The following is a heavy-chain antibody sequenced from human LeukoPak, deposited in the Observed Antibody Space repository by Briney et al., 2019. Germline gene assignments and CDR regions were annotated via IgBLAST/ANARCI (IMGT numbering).Heavy chain of an antibody. CDR3: ARVGMVRGMGAFDI. Sequence: PSETLSLTCTVSGGSISSYYWSWIRQPPGKGLEWIGYIYYSGSTNYNPSLKSRVTISVDTSKNQFSLKLSSVTAADTAVYYCARVGMVRGMGAFDIWGQGTMVTVSS. CDR2: IYYSGST. V-gene: IGHV4-59*01. J-gene: IGHJ3*02. D-gene: IGHD3-10*01. CDR1: GGSISSYY.